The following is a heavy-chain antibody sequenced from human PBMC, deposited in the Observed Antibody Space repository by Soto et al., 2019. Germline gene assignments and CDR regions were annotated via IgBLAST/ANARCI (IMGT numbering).Heavy chain of an antibody. CDR3: ARTEYNKKDAFDI. Sequence: QVQLVESGGGVVQPGRSLSLSCAASGFTFSNYAIHCVRQAPGKGLEWVAVLSSNGGHDWYADSVKGRFTISRDNPKNTVGLQMNSLTTDDTAVYYCARTEYNKKDAFDIWGQGTMVTVSP. V-gene: IGHV3-30-3*01. J-gene: IGHJ3*02. CDR2: LSSNGGHD. D-gene: IGHD6-6*01. CDR1: GFTFSNYA.